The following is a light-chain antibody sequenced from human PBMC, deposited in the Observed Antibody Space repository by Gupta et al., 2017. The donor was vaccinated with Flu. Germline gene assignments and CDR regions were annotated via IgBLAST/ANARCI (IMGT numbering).Light chain of an antibody. V-gene: IGKV3-20*01. CDR3: QQADNSFRT. J-gene: IGKJ1*01. Sequence: DIVLTQSPGTLSLSPGDRATLSCRASQSVSSSFIAWYQQKPGQAPRLLMYGASSRATGIPDRFSGSASGTDFTLTISRLEPEDFAVYYCQQADNSFRTFGQGTKVEIK. CDR1: QSVSSSF. CDR2: GAS.